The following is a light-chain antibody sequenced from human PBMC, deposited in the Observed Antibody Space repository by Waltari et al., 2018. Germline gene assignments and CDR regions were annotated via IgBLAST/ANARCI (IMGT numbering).Light chain of an antibody. J-gene: IGKJ1*01. V-gene: IGKV3-20*01. CDR2: GAS. CDR3: QKYDRLPAT. CDR1: QSVSRF. Sequence: EIVLTQSPGKLSLSPGERGNLSCRASQSVSRFLAWYQQKPGQAPRLLIYGASTRATGIPDRFSGSGSGTDFSLTISRLEPEDFAVYYCQKYDRLPATFGQGTKVEIK.